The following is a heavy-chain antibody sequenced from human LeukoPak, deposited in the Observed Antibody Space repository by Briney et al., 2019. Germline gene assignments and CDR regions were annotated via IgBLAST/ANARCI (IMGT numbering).Heavy chain of an antibody. Sequence: SETLSLTCAVCGGSFSGYSWTWIRQPPGKGLEWIGEINHSGSTNYNPSLKSRVTISVDTSKNQFSLKLSSVTAADTAVYYCRSSWGAAAGTTYIAFDIWGQGTMVTVSS. V-gene: IGHV4-34*01. D-gene: IGHD6-13*01. CDR3: RSSWGAAAGTTYIAFDI. CDR2: INHSGST. J-gene: IGHJ3*02. CDR1: GGSFSGYS.